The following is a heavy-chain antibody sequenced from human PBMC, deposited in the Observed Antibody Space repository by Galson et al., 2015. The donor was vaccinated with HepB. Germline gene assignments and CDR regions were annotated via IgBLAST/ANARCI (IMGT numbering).Heavy chain of an antibody. V-gene: IGHV3-53*01. Sequence: SLRLSCAASGFTVSSNYMSWVRQAQGKGLEWVSVIYSGGSTYYADSVKGRFTISRDNSKNTLYLQMNSLRAEDTAVYYCAGSRGDYMGDWFDPWGQGTLVTVSS. CDR1: GFTVSSNY. CDR2: IYSGGST. J-gene: IGHJ5*02. D-gene: IGHD4-11*01. CDR3: AGSRGDYMGDWFDP.